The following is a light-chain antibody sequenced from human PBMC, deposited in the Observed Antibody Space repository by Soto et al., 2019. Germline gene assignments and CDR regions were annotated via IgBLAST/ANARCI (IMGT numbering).Light chain of an antibody. CDR3: CSYAGVFIYV. V-gene: IGLV2-11*01. CDR1: SSDIGAYNY. J-gene: IGLJ1*01. CDR2: DVS. Sequence: QSVLTQPRSVSGSPGQSVTISCTGTSSDIGAYNYVSWYQQQPDKVPKLMHYDVSKRPSGVPDRFSGPKSGNTASLTISELHADHEADYYFCSYAGVFIYVFATGTKFTVL.